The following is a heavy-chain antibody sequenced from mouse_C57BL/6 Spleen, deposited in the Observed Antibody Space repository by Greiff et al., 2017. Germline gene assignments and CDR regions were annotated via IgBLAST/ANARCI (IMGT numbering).Heavy chain of an antibody. CDR1: GYAFSSSW. CDR2: IYPGDGDT. CDR3: ASVYGLTLDY. J-gene: IGHJ2*01. D-gene: IGHD2-2*01. Sequence: VNVVESGPELVKPGASVKISCKASGYAFSSSWMNWVKQRPGKGLEWIGRIYPGDGDTNYNGKFKGKATLTADKSSSTAYMQLSSLTSEDSAVYFCASVYGLTLDYWGQGTTLTVSS. V-gene: IGHV1-82*01.